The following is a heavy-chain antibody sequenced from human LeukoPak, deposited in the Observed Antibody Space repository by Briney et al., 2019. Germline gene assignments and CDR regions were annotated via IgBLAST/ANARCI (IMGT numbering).Heavy chain of an antibody. CDR1: GYDFTKYW. D-gene: IGHD1-26*01. V-gene: IGHV5-51*01. Sequence: PGEFLKISCKTSGYDFTKYWIGWVRQMPGKGLEWMGIIYPGDSDTRYRSSFEGQVTISADESISTAYLQWTSLTAPDSAMYYCARGRVGSTRADVDYWGQGTLITVSS. J-gene: IGHJ4*02. CDR2: IYPGDSDT. CDR3: ARGRVGSTRADVDY.